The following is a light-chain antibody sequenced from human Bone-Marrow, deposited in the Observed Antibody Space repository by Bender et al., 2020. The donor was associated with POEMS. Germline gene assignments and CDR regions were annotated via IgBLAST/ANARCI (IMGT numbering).Light chain of an antibody. CDR3: AVWDDSLNGWV. Sequence: QSVLTQPPSASGTPGQRVTISCSGGSSNIGAHAVNWYQHLPGTAPNLLIYSSHRRPSEVPDRFSGSRSGTSASLALSGLQSEDEADYYCAVWDDSLNGWVFGGGTKLTVL. CDR1: SSNIGAHA. V-gene: IGLV1-44*01. CDR2: SSH. J-gene: IGLJ3*02.